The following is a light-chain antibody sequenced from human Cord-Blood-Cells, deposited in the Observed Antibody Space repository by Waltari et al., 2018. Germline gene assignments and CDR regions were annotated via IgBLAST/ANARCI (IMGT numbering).Light chain of an antibody. J-gene: IGLJ2*01. CDR1: SSDVGGYNS. CDR2: DVS. Sequence: QSALTQPASVSGSPGQSITISCTGTSSDVGGYNSVSWYQQHPGKAPKLMIYDVSNRPSGVSNRFSGSKSGHTASLTISGLQAEDEADYYCSSYTSSSTLVFGGGTKLTVL. CDR3: SSYTSSSTLV. V-gene: IGLV2-14*01.